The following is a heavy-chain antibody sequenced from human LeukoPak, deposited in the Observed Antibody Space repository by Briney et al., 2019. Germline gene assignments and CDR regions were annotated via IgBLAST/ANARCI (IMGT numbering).Heavy chain of an antibody. D-gene: IGHD3-3*01. Sequence: GGSLRLSCVASGFLFNNYEMNWVRQAPGKGLEWVSYISSSGSTIYYADSVKGRFTISRDNAKNSLYLQMNSLRAEDTAIYYCARDERLLSFLKWGQGTLVTVSS. CDR1: GFLFNNYE. CDR2: ISSSGSTI. CDR3: ARDERLLSFLK. J-gene: IGHJ4*02. V-gene: IGHV3-48*03.